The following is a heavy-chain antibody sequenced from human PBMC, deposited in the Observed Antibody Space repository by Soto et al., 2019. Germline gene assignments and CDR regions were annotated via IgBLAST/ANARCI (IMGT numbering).Heavy chain of an antibody. CDR1: GFTFSSYG. D-gene: IGHD2-8*01. CDR3: AKDGGVEDIVPPGPD. V-gene: IGHV3-30*18. CDR2: ISYDGSNK. J-gene: IGHJ4*02. Sequence: QVQLVESGGGVVQPGRSLRLSCAASGFTFSSYGMHWVRQAPGKGLEWVAVISYDGSNKYYADSVKGRFTISRDNSKNPLYLQMNSLRAEDTAVYYCAKDGGVEDIVPPGPDWGQGTLVTVSS.